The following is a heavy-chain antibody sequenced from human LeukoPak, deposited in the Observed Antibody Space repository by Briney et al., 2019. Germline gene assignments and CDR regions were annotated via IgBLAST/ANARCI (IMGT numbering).Heavy chain of an antibody. CDR1: GGSISSSSYY. Sequence: SETLSLTCTVSGGSISSSSYYWSWIRQPAGKGLEWIGRIYTSGSTNYNPSLKSRVTISVDTSKNQFSLKLSSVTAADTAVYYCARDAAGYSSSWYKMYFDYWGQGTLVTVSS. V-gene: IGHV4-61*02. D-gene: IGHD6-13*01. CDR3: ARDAAGYSSSWYKMYFDY. CDR2: IYTSGST. J-gene: IGHJ4*02.